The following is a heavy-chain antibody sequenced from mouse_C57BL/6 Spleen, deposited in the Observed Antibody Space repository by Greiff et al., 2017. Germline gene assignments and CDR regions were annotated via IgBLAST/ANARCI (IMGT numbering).Heavy chain of an antibody. CDR3: GELTGTYFDY. J-gene: IGHJ2*01. Sequence: QVQLKQPGAELVKPGASVKLSCKASGYTFTSYWMHWVKQRPGQGLEWIGMIHPNSGSTNYNEKFKSKATLTVDKSSSTAYMQLSSLTSEDSAVYYCGELTGTYFDYWGQGTTLTVSS. CDR1: GYTFTSYW. CDR2: IHPNSGST. V-gene: IGHV1-64*01. D-gene: IGHD4-1*01.